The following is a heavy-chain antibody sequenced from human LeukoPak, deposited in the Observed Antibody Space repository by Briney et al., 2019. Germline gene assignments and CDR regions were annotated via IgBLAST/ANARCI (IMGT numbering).Heavy chain of an antibody. CDR1: GFTFSSYA. J-gene: IGHJ4*02. D-gene: IGHD6-13*01. Sequence: GGSLRLSCAASGFTFSSYAMSWVRQAPGKGLEWVSVISGSGGSTYYADSVKGRFTIARDNSKNTLYLQMNSPRAEDTAVYYCARTGIVAADPYYFDYWGQGTLVTVSS. CDR3: ARTGIVAADPYYFDY. CDR2: ISGSGGST. V-gene: IGHV3-23*01.